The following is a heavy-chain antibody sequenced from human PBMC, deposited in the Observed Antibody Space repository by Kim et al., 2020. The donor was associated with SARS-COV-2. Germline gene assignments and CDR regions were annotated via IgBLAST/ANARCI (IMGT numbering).Heavy chain of an antibody. CDR2: IKQDGSEK. CDR1: GFTFSSYW. Sequence: GGSLRLSCAASGFTFSSYWMSWVHQAPGKGLEWVANIKQDGSEKYYVDSVKGRFTISRDNAKNSLYLQMNSLRAEDTAVYYCARDRGPGAYDFWSGYYKWEGAYYYYGMDVWGQGTTVTVSS. D-gene: IGHD3-3*01. V-gene: IGHV3-7*01. J-gene: IGHJ6*02. CDR3: ARDRGPGAYDFWSGYYKWEGAYYYYGMDV.